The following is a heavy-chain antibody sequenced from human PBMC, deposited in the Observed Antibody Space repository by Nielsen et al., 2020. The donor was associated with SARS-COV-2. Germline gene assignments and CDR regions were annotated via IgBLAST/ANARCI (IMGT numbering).Heavy chain of an antibody. CDR3: ARDCSSTSCYVTGAYYYYGMDV. Sequence: PGKGLEWIGEVNHSGSTNYNPSLKSRVTISVDTSKNQFSLKLSSVTAADTAVYYCARDCSSTSCYVTGAYYYYGMDVWGQGTTVTVSS. V-gene: IGHV4-34*01. D-gene: IGHD2-2*01. J-gene: IGHJ6*02. CDR2: VNHSGST.